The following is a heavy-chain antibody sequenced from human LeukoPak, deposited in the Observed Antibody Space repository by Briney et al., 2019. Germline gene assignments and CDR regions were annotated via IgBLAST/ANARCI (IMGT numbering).Heavy chain of an antibody. CDR1: GFTFSSYA. Sequence: GGSLRLSCAASGFTFSSYAVSWVRQAPGKGLEWVSAISGSGGSTYYADSVKGRFTISRDNSKNTLYLQLSSLRPEDTAIYYCTRDQLAYSGYDTLFHYWGQGTLVTVSS. CDR2: ISGSGGST. V-gene: IGHV3-23*01. CDR3: TRDQLAYSGYDTLFHY. J-gene: IGHJ1*01. D-gene: IGHD5-12*01.